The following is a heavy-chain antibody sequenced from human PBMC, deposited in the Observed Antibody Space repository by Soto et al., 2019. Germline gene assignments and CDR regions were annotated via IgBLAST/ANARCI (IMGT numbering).Heavy chain of an antibody. V-gene: IGHV3-30-3*01. J-gene: IGHJ4*02. Sequence: PGGSLRLSCAASGFTFSSYAMHWVRQAPGKGLEWVAVISYDGSNKYYADSVKGRCTISRDNSKNTLYLQMNSLRAEDTAVYYCARHPYSSSSNEDYWGQGTVVTVSS. CDR3: ARHPYSSSSNEDY. D-gene: IGHD6-13*01. CDR2: ISYDGSNK. CDR1: GFTFSSYA.